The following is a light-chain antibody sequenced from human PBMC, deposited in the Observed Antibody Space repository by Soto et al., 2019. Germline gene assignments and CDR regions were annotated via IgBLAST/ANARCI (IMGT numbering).Light chain of an antibody. CDR3: HQTYSTPRT. CDR2: AAS. Sequence: DIQMTQSPSSLSASVGDRVTMTCRASQTISSYLNWYQQKPGKAPNLLIYAASSLQSGVPSRFSGSGSGTDFTLTINSLQPEDFAIYYCHQTYSTPRTFGQGTKVEIK. V-gene: IGKV1-39*01. CDR1: QTISSY. J-gene: IGKJ1*01.